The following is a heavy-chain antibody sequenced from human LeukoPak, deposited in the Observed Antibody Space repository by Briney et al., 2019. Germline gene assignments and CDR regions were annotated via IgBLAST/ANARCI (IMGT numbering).Heavy chain of an antibody. V-gene: IGHV4-31*03. Sequence: SETLSLTCTVSGGSISSGGYYWSWIRQHPGKGLEWIGYISYSGNTYYNPSLKTRLTISVDTSKNQFCLNVSSVTAAYTAVYYCATVDLNMVRGVQDWGQGTLVTVSS. J-gene: IGHJ4*02. CDR1: GGSISSGGYY. CDR2: ISYSGNT. D-gene: IGHD3-10*01. CDR3: ATVDLNMVRGVQD.